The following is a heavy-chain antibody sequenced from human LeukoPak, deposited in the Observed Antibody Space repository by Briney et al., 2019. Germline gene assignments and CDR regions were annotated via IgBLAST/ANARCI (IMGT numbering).Heavy chain of an antibody. CDR3: ARDSRQWPDY. CDR2: ISYDGSNK. Sequence: GGSLRLSCAASGFTFSSYAMHWVRQAPGKGLEWVAVISYDGSNKYYADSVKGRFTISRDNSKNTLYLQMNSLRAEDTAVYYCARDSRQWPDYWGQGTLVTVSS. J-gene: IGHJ4*02. CDR1: GFTFSSYA. D-gene: IGHD6-19*01. V-gene: IGHV3-30-3*01.